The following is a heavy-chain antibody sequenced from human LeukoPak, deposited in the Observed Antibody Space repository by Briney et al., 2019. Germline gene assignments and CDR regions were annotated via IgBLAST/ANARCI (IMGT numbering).Heavy chain of an antibody. D-gene: IGHD3-10*01. CDR3: ARGRSLWFGELYLDY. J-gene: IGHJ4*02. CDR2: IYNSGST. Sequence: SETLSLTCTVSGYSISSGYYWGWIRQSPGKGLEWIGSIYNSGSTYYNPSLKSRITISVDTSKNQFSLKLSSVTAADTAVYYCARGRSLWFGELYLDYWGQGTLVTVSS. V-gene: IGHV4-38-2*02. CDR1: GYSISSGYY.